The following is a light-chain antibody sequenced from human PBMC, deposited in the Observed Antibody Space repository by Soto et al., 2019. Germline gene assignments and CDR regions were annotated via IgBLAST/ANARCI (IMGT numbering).Light chain of an antibody. CDR3: QQYGSSPIT. CDR2: GAS. J-gene: IGKJ5*01. CDR1: QSVSSSS. V-gene: IGKV3-20*01. Sequence: EIVLTQSPGTLSLSPGERATLSCRASQSVSSSSLAWYHQKPGQVPRLLIYGASSRATGIPDRFSGSGSGTDFTLTISRLEPEDFAVYYCQQYGSSPITFGQGTRLEIK.